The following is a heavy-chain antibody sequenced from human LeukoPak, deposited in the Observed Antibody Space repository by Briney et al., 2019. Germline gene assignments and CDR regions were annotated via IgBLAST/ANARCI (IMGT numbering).Heavy chain of an antibody. Sequence: SETLSLTCAVSGYSISSGYYWGWIRQPPGKGLEWIGSIYHSGSTYYNPSLKSRVTISVDTSKNQFSLKLSSVTAADTAVYYCAREGGGYYDSSGDYWGQGTLVTVSS. D-gene: IGHD3-22*01. CDR2: IYHSGST. CDR3: AREGGGYYDSSGDY. CDR1: GYSISSGYY. J-gene: IGHJ4*02. V-gene: IGHV4-38-2*02.